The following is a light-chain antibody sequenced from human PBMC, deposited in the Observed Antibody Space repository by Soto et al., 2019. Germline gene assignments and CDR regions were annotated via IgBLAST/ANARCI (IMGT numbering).Light chain of an antibody. Sequence: DIQMTQSPSSLSASVGDRVTITCRASQGISNYLAWYQQKPGKVPKLLIYAASTLQSGVPSRFSGSGSGSNFTLTISSLQPEDVATYYCHKYNSAPFGGGTKVEIK. J-gene: IGKJ4*01. V-gene: IGKV1-27*01. CDR3: HKYNSAP. CDR1: QGISNY. CDR2: AAS.